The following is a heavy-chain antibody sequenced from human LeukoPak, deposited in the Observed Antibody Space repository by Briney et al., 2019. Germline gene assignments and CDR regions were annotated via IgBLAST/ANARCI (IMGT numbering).Heavy chain of an antibody. D-gene: IGHD2-15*01. J-gene: IGHJ4*02. Sequence: SETLSLTCTVSGGSISSGSYYWSWIRQPPGKGLEWIGYIYYSGSTNYNPSLKSRVTISVDTSKNQFSLKLSSVTAADTAVYYCARDGGDYWGQGTLVTVSS. CDR1: GGSISSGSYY. CDR2: IYYSGST. CDR3: ARDGGDY. V-gene: IGHV4-61*01.